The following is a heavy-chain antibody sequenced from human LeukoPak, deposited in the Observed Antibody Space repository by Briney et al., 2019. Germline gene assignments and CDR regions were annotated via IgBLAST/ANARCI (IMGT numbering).Heavy chain of an antibody. CDR3: ARGLSGVTGYSSGWYVRYFDY. CDR1: GYTFTACY. Sequence: ASVKVSCKASGYTFTACYMHWVRQAPGQGLEWMGWINPDSGGTNYAQKLQGRVTMTTDTSTSTAYMELRSLRSDDTAVYYCARGLSGVTGYSSGWYVRYFDYWGQGTLVTVSS. CDR2: INPDSGGT. V-gene: IGHV1-2*02. D-gene: IGHD6-19*01. J-gene: IGHJ4*02.